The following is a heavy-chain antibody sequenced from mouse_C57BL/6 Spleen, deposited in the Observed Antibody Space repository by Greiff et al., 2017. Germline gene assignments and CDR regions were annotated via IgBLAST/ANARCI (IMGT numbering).Heavy chain of an antibody. D-gene: IGHD1-1*01. CDR1: GYTFTSYW. J-gene: IGHJ4*01. V-gene: IGHV1-50*01. CDR2: IDPSDSYT. CDR3: ALYYYGSSSSYAMDY. Sequence: QVQLQQPGAELVKPGASVKLSCKASGYTFTSYWMQWVKQRPGQGLEWIGEIDPSDSYTNYNQQCKGKATLTVDTYSSTAYMQLSSLTSEDSAVFSGALYYYGSSSSYAMDYWGQGTSVTVSS.